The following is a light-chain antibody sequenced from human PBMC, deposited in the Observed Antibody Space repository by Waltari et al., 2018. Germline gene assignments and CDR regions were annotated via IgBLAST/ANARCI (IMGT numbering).Light chain of an antibody. Sequence: PGARVTLSCRDSQSVSSSYLTWYQQKPGQAPRLLITGASTRATSIPARFSGSGSGTDFTLTISSLQPEDFAVYYCQQDYNLPPLTFGGGTKVEIK. J-gene: IGKJ4*01. CDR3: QQDYNLPPLT. V-gene: IGKV3D-7*01. CDR1: QSVSSSY. CDR2: GAS.